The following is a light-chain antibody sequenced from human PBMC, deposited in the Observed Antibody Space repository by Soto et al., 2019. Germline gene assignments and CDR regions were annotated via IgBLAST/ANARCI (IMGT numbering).Light chain of an antibody. CDR1: QSVSSSY. V-gene: IGKV3-20*01. CDR2: GAS. J-gene: IGKJ1*01. CDR3: QQYGSNWPPAT. Sequence: EIVLTQSPGTLSLSPGERATLSCRASQSVSSSYLAWYQQKPGQAPRLLIYGASSRATGIPDRFSGSGSGTDFTLTISRLKPEDFAVYYCQQYGSNWPPATFGQGTKVDIK.